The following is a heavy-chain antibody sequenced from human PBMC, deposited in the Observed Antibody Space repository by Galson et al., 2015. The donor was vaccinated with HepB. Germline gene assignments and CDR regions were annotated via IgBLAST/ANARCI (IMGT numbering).Heavy chain of an antibody. CDR1: GGSISSYY. D-gene: IGHD2-15*01. CDR3: ARDAPDYCSGGSCLGAFDI. Sequence: ETLSLTCTVSGGSISSYYWSWIRQPPGKGLEWIGYIYYSGSTNYNPSLKSRVTISVDTSKNQFSLKLSSVTAADTAVYYCARDAPDYCSGGSCLGAFDIWGQGTMVTVSS. J-gene: IGHJ3*02. V-gene: IGHV4-59*01. CDR2: IYYSGST.